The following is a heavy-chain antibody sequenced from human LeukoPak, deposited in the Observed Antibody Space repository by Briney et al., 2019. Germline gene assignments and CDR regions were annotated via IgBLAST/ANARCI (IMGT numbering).Heavy chain of an antibody. Sequence: PGGSLRLSCAASGFTFSSHWMHWVRQAPGKGLEWVSSISSSSSYIYYADSVKGRFTISRDNAKNSLYLQMNSLRAEDTAVYYCARGLLAGVFDYWGQGTLVTVSS. J-gene: IGHJ4*02. V-gene: IGHV3-21*01. CDR1: GFTFSSHW. D-gene: IGHD3-22*01. CDR3: ARGLLAGVFDY. CDR2: ISSSSSYI.